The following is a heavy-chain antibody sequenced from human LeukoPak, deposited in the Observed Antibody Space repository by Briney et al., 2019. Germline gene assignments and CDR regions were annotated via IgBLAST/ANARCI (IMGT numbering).Heavy chain of an antibody. Sequence: PSETLSLTCTVSGGSISSYYWSWIRQPPGEGLEWIGYIYYSGSTNYNPSLKSRVTISVDTSKNQFSLKLSSVTAADTAVYYCARQEPNWFDPWGQGTLVTVSS. D-gene: IGHD1-26*01. CDR3: ARQEPNWFDP. V-gene: IGHV4-59*08. J-gene: IGHJ5*02. CDR2: IYYSGST. CDR1: GGSISSYY.